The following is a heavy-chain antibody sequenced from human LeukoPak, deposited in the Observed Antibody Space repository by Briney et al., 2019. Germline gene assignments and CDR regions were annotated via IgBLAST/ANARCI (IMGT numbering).Heavy chain of an antibody. J-gene: IGHJ6*02. CDR1: GFTFCDHY. CDR2: IRNKANSYTT. CDR3: ARGSTMIRGSNLYGMDV. V-gene: IGHV3-72*01. Sequence: GGSLRLSCAASGFTFCDHYLDWVRQAPGKGLECVGRIRNKANSYTTQYAASVKGRFTISRDDSKNSLYLQMNSLKAEDTAVYYCARGSTMIRGSNLYGMDVWGQGTTVTVSS. D-gene: IGHD3-22*01.